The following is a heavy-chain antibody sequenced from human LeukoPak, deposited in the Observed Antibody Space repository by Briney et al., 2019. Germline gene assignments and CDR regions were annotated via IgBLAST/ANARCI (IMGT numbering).Heavy chain of an antibody. CDR1: RFTFSSYA. CDR3: AKDRYFDSSRLRGNYYFDY. CDR2: ISGGGGTT. V-gene: IGHV3-23*01. Sequence: QPGGSLRLSCAASRFTFSSYAMSWVRQTPGKGLECVSAISGGGGTTYYADSVKGRFTISRDNSRKTLYLQMNSLRAEDTAIYYCAKDRYFDSSRLRGNYYFDYWGQGTLVTVSS. J-gene: IGHJ4*02. D-gene: IGHD3-22*01.